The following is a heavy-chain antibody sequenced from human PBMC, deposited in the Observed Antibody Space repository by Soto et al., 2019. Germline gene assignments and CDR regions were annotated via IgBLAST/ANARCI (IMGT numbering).Heavy chain of an antibody. D-gene: IGHD3-3*01. CDR1: GFSLSDYA. Sequence: PGGSLRLSCVASGFSLSDYAVNWVRQAPGKGLEWVSYISSSSSTIYYADSVKGRFTISRDNAKNSLYLQMNSLRDEDTAVYYCARVSLRFLEWPNFDYWGQGTLVTVSS. CDR3: ARVSLRFLEWPNFDY. J-gene: IGHJ4*02. V-gene: IGHV3-48*02. CDR2: ISSSSSTI.